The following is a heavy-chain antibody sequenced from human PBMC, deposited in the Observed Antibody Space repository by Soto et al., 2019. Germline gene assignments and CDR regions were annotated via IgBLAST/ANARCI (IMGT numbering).Heavy chain of an antibody. CDR3: ARVTGPVSAIDY. D-gene: IGHD1-20*01. CDR1: GGSFRGYY. V-gene: IGHV4-34*01. Sequence: SETLSLTCAVYGGSFRGYYWSWIRQPPGKGLEWIGEINHSGSTNYNPSLKSRVTISVDTSKNQFSLKLSSVTAADTAVYYCARVTGPVSAIDYWGQGTLVTVSS. CDR2: INHSGST. J-gene: IGHJ4*02.